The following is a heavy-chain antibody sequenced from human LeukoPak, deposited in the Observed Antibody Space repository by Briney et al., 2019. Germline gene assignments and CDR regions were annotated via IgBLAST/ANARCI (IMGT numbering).Heavy chain of an antibody. Sequence: GGSLRLSCAASGFTFSSYGMHWFRQAPARGLEWVAFIRYDGSNKYYADSVKGRFTISRDNSKNTLYLQMNSLRAEDTAVYYCAKDYSGWLNDAFDIWGQGTMVTVSS. V-gene: IGHV3-30*02. CDR1: GFTFSSYG. J-gene: IGHJ3*02. D-gene: IGHD5-12*01. CDR3: AKDYSGWLNDAFDI. CDR2: IRYDGSNK.